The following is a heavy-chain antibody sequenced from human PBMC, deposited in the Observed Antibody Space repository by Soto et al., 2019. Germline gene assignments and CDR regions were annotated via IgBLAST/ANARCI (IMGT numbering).Heavy chain of an antibody. CDR1: GFIFSHFA. Sequence: QVRLVESGGGVVQPGRSLRLSCAASGFIFSHFAIHWVRQVPGKGLEWVAVISHDGNNQYFADSVKGRFTLSRDNSKNKVFLQMNGLRPEDTSIYYCAREGAMVTFGGVLDHWGQGSLVTVSS. J-gene: IGHJ5*02. V-gene: IGHV3-30-3*01. CDR3: AREGAMVTFGGVLDH. D-gene: IGHD3-16*01. CDR2: ISHDGNNQ.